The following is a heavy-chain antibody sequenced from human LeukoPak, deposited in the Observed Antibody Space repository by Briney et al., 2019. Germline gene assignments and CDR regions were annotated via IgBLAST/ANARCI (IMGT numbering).Heavy chain of an antibody. CDR2: IRSKASGGAI. J-gene: IGHJ4*02. D-gene: IGHD1-14*01. CDR1: GFNFGKYA. V-gene: IGHV3-49*04. CDR3: TREVDGMSDY. Sequence: GGSLRLSCTASGFNFGKYAMIWVRQAPGKERQWLGFIRSKASGGAIEYDPSVDGRFTISRDDSKSIAYLQMASLKTEDTATYFWTREVDGMSDYWGQGTLVTVSS.